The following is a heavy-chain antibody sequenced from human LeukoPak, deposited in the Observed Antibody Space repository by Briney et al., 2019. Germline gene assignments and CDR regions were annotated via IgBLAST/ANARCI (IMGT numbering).Heavy chain of an antibody. Sequence: PSETLSLTCTVSGGSISSYYWSWIRQPPGKGLEWIGYIYYSGSTNYNPSLKSRVTISVDTSKNQFSLKLSSVTAADTAVYYCARLAAGIDPWGQGTLSPSPQ. V-gene: IGHV4-59*01. CDR3: ARLAAGIDP. J-gene: IGHJ5*02. CDR1: GGSISSYY. D-gene: IGHD6-13*01. CDR2: IYYSGST.